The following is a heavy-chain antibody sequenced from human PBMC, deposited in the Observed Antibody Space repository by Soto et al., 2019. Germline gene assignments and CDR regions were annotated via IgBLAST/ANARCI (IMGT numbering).Heavy chain of an antibody. CDR1: GFTFSRYA. Sequence: GGSLRLSCAASGFTFSRYAMSWVRQAPGKGLEWVSAISGSGGSTYYADSVKGRFTISRDNSKNTLYLQMNSLRAEDTAVYYCAAWRSTVPKGYYFDNWGQRTLVTVSS. CDR3: AAWRSTVPKGYYFDN. D-gene: IGHD4-4*01. CDR2: ISGSGGST. V-gene: IGHV3-23*01. J-gene: IGHJ4*01.